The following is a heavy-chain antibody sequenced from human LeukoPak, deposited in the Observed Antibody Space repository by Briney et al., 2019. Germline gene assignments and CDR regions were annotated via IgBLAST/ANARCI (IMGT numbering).Heavy chain of an antibody. J-gene: IGHJ4*02. CDR1: GGTFSSYA. D-gene: IGHD6-6*01. Sequence: SVKVSCKASGGTFSSYAISWVRQAPGQGLELVGRIIPILGIANYAQKFQGRVTITADKSTSTAYMELSSLRSEDTAVYYCARGPYSSSYDFDYWSQGTLVTVSS. CDR2: IIPILGIA. CDR3: ARGPYSSSYDFDY. V-gene: IGHV1-69*04.